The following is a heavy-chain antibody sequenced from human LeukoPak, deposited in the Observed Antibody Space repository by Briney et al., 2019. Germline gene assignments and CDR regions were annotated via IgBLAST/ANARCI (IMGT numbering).Heavy chain of an antibody. Sequence: PGGSLRLSCAASGFTFSSYLMSWVRQAPGKGLEWVANIKQDGSEKYYVDSVKGRFTISRDNAKNSLYLQMNSLRAEDTAVYYCARDPRQYYFDYWGQGTLVTVSS. J-gene: IGHJ4*02. CDR3: ARDPRQYYFDY. CDR1: GFTFSSYL. V-gene: IGHV3-7*04. CDR2: IKQDGSEK.